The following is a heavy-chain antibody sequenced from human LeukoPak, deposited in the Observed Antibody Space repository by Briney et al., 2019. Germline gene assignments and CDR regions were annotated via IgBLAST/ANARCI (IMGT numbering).Heavy chain of an antibody. Sequence: PGGSLRLSCAASGFTFSGYAMSWVRQAPGKGLEWVANIKQDGSEKYYVDSVKGRFTISRDNAKNSLYLQMNSLRAEDTAVYYCASISSHDYSNYFQHWGQGTLVTVSS. V-gene: IGHV3-7*01. D-gene: IGHD4-11*01. CDR2: IKQDGSEK. CDR1: GFTFSGYA. J-gene: IGHJ1*01. CDR3: ASISSHDYSNYFQH.